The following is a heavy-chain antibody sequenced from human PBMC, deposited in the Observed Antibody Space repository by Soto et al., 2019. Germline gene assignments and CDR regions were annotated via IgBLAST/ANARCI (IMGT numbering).Heavy chain of an antibody. CDR2: ISSSSSYI. Sequence: EVQLVESGGGLVKPGGSLRLSCAASGFTFSSYSMNWVRQAPGKGLEWVSSISSSSSYIYYADSVKGRFTISRDNAKNSLYLQMNSLRAEDTAVYYCASGAYGDYASVRWFDPWGQGTLVTVSS. CDR1: GFTFSSYS. D-gene: IGHD4-17*01. V-gene: IGHV3-21*01. J-gene: IGHJ5*02. CDR3: ASGAYGDYASVRWFDP.